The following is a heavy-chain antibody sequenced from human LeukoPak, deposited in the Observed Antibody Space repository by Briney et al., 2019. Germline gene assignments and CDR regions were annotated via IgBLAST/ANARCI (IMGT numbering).Heavy chain of an antibody. CDR1: GFTFSSYW. Sequence: GGSLRLSCAASGFTFSSYWMSWVRQAPGKGLEWVANIKQAGSDEYYVDSVKGRFTISRDNAKNSLYLQMNSLRDADTAFYYCARRISVAGGGTAFDMWGQGTMVTVSS. J-gene: IGHJ3*02. V-gene: IGHV3-7*03. CDR2: IKQAGSDE. CDR3: ARRISVAGGGTAFDM. D-gene: IGHD6-19*01.